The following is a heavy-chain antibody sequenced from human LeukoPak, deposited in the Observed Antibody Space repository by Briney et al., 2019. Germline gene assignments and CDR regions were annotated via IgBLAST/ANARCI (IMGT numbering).Heavy chain of an antibody. J-gene: IGHJ4*02. Sequence: ASVKGSCKASGYTFTSYYMHWVRQAPGQGLEGMGIINPSGGSTSYAQKFQGRVTMTRDTSTSTVYMELSSLRSEDTAVYYCARVGERWLQFSYFDYWGQGTLVTVSS. CDR3: ARVGERWLQFSYFDY. D-gene: IGHD5-24*01. CDR1: GYTFTSYY. V-gene: IGHV1-46*01. CDR2: INPSGGST.